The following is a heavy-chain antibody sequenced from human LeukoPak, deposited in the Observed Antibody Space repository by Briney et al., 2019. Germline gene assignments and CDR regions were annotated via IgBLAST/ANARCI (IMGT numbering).Heavy chain of an antibody. V-gene: IGHV3-23*01. CDR1: GFTFSSYG. Sequence: GGSLRLSCAASGFTFSSYGMSWVRQAPGKGLEWVSAISGSGGSTYYADSVKGRFTISRDNAKNSLYLQMNSLRAEDTAVYYCAREWCSSTSCYGGGPDFDYWGQGTLVTVSS. J-gene: IGHJ4*02. CDR3: AREWCSSTSCYGGGPDFDY. CDR2: ISGSGGST. D-gene: IGHD2-2*01.